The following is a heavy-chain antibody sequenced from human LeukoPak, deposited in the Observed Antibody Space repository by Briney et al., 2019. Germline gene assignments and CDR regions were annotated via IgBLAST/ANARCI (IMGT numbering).Heavy chain of an antibody. J-gene: IGHJ4*02. V-gene: IGHV3-43D*04. CDR2: ISWDGGST. D-gene: IGHD2-2*01. CDR1: GFTFDDYA. CDR3: AKGDGSSTSCHFDY. Sequence: AGGSLRLSCAASGFTFDDYAMHWVRQAPGKGLEWVSLISWDGGSTYYADSVKGRFTISRDNSNNSLYLQMNSLRAEDTALYYCAKGDGSSTSCHFDYCGQGTLVTVSS.